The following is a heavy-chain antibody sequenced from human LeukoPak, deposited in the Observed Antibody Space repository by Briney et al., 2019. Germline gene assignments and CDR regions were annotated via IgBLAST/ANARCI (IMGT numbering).Heavy chain of an antibody. V-gene: IGHV4-61*08. CDR2: IYYSGST. CDR1: GGSISSGGYY. Sequence: SQTLSLTCTVSGGSISSGGYYWSWIRQPPGKGLEWIGYIYYSGSTNYNPSLKSRVTISVDTSKNQFSLKLSSVTAADTAVYYCARDTVLLWFGDPAYYYYYGMDVRGQGTTVTVSS. D-gene: IGHD3-10*01. J-gene: IGHJ6*02. CDR3: ARDTVLLWFGDPAYYYYYGMDV.